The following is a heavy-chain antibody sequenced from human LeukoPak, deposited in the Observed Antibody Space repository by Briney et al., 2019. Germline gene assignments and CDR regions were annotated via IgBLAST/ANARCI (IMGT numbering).Heavy chain of an antibody. D-gene: IGHD3-22*01. J-gene: IGHJ4*02. CDR3: GKHDSSSDY. V-gene: IGHV3-30*02. CDR1: GFIFSTYV. CDR2: IRSDGSDK. Sequence: PGGSLRLSCAAPGFIFSTYVMHWVRQAPAKGLERVAFIRSDGSDKSHAGSVMGRFTISRDNSKNTLYLQMNTLRAEDTAVYYCGKHDSSSDYWGQGTLVTVSS.